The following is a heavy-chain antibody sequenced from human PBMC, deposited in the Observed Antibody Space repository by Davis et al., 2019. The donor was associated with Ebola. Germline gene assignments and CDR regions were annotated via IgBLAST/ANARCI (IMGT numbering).Heavy chain of an antibody. CDR3: ARERRYCSSTSCPGDGMDV. J-gene: IGHJ6*02. Sequence: PSETLSLTCAVYGGSFSGYYWSWIRQPPGKGLEWIGYIYHSGSTYYNPSLKSRVTISVDRSKNQFSLKLSSVTAADTAVYYCARERRYCSSTSCPGDGMDVWGQGTTVTVSS. CDR1: GGSFSGYY. V-gene: IGHV4-34*01. CDR2: IYHSGST. D-gene: IGHD2-2*01.